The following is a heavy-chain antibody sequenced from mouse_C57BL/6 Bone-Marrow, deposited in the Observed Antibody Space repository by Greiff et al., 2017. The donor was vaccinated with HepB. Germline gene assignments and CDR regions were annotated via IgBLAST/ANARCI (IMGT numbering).Heavy chain of an antibody. CDR1: GFSLTSYG. CDR3: AKIPRLFAY. V-gene: IGHV2-5*01. Sequence: QVQLQQSGPGLVQPSQSLSITCTVSGFSLTSYGVHWVRQSPGKGLEWLGVIWRGGSTDYNAAFMSRLSITNDNSKSQVFFKINRLQADDTAIYYCAKIPRLFAYWGQGTLVTVSA. CDR2: IWRGGST. J-gene: IGHJ3*01.